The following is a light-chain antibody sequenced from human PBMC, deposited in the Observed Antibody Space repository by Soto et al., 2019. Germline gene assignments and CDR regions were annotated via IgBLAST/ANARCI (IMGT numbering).Light chain of an antibody. CDR3: TSYTTSNSLT. Sequence: QSALTQPASVSGSPGQSMTISCTGTTRDIGAYNYVSWFQQYPGKAPKCMIYDVNNRPSGVSKRFSGSKSGNTASLTISVLKAEDEAVYYCTSYTTSNSLTLGGGTKVTVL. CDR2: DVN. CDR1: TRDIGAYNY. J-gene: IGLJ2*01. V-gene: IGLV2-14*03.